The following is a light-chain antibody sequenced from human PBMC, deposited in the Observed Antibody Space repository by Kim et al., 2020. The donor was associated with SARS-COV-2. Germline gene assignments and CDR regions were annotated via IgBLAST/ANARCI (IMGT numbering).Light chain of an antibody. CDR3: QAWDSSKGV. Sequence: VSPGQTARITCSGDKLGDKYACWYQQKPGQSPVLVIYQDSKRPSGIPERFSGSNSGNTATLTISGTQAMDEADYYCQAWDSSKGVFGGGTQLTVL. CDR2: QDS. CDR1: KLGDKY. J-gene: IGLJ2*01. V-gene: IGLV3-1*01.